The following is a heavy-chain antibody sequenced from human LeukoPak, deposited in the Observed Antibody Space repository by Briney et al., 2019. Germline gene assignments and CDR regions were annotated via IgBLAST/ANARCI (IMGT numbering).Heavy chain of an antibody. CDR1: GFTFDDYA. CDR3: AKDSKIGSSGYLGY. CDR2: ISWNSGSI. J-gene: IGHJ4*02. Sequence: GRSLRLSCAASGFTFDDYAMHWVRQAPGKGLEWVSGISWNSGSIGYADSVKDRFTISRDNAKNSLYLQMNSLRAEDTALYYCAKDSKIGSSGYLGYWGQGTLVTVSS. D-gene: IGHD3-22*01. V-gene: IGHV3-9*01.